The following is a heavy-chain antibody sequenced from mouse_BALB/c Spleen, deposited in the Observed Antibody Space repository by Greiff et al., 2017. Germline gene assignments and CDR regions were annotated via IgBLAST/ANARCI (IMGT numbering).Heavy chain of an antibody. CDR2: ISYSGST. Sequence: EVQLQESGPGLVKPSQSLSLTCTVTGYSITSDYAWNWIRQFPGNKLEWMGYISYSGSTSYNPSLKSRISITRDTSKNQFFLQLNSGTTEDTATYYCANGNGYAMDYWGQGTSVTVSS. CDR3: ANGNGYAMDY. V-gene: IGHV3-2*02. J-gene: IGHJ4*01. D-gene: IGHD2-1*01. CDR1: GYSITSDYA.